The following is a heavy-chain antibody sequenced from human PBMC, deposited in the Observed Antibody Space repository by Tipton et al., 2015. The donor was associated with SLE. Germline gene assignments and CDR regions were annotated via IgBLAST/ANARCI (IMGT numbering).Heavy chain of an antibody. CDR3: ARHVAWDSSSWYFDL. D-gene: IGHD3-22*01. J-gene: IGHJ2*01. Sequence: LRLSCTVSGGSISSGGYYWSWIRQHPGKGLEWIGYIYYSGGTYYNPSLRSRVTISVDTSKNQFSLKLSSVTAADTAVYYCARHVAWDSSSWYFDLWGRGTLATVSS. CDR2: IYYSGGT. CDR1: GGSISSGGYY. V-gene: IGHV4-31*02.